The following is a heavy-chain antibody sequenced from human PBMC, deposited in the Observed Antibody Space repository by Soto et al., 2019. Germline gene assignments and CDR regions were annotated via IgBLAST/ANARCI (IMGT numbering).Heavy chain of an antibody. Sequence: QVQLVQSGAEVKKPGASAKVSCKASGYTFTSYYMHWVRQAPGQGLEWMGIINPSGGSTSYAQKFQRRVTMTRDTSTSTVYMELSSLRSEDTAVYYCARVYPSDTRYGYVGNNWFDPWGQGTLVTVSS. CDR3: ARVYPSDTRYGYVGNNWFDP. J-gene: IGHJ5*02. V-gene: IGHV1-46*01. D-gene: IGHD5-18*01. CDR1: GYTFTSYY. CDR2: INPSGGST.